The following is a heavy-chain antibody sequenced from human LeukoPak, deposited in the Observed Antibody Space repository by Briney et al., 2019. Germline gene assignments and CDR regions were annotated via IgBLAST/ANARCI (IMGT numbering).Heavy chain of an antibody. Sequence: ASVKVSCKASGYTFTGYYMHWVRQAPGQGLEWMGWINPNSGGTNYAQKFQGRVTMTRDTSISTAYMELSRLRTDDTTVYYCARDPQIAAACRYWGQGTLVTVSS. D-gene: IGHD6-13*01. CDR3: ARDPQIAAACRY. V-gene: IGHV1-2*02. J-gene: IGHJ4*02. CDR2: INPNSGGT. CDR1: GYTFTGYY.